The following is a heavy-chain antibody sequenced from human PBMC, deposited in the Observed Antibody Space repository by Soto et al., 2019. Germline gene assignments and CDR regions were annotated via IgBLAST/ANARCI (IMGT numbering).Heavy chain of an antibody. CDR3: ASHMVRGVKNYYYYGMDV. V-gene: IGHV4-61*01. J-gene: IGHJ6*02. D-gene: IGHD3-10*01. Sequence: SETLSLTCTVSGGSVSSGNYYWSWIRQPPGKGLEWIGFIYYTGSSSYNPSLKSRVTISVDTSKNQFSLKLSSVTAADTAVYYCASHMVRGVKNYYYYGMDVWGQGTTVTVSS. CDR1: GGSVSSGNYY. CDR2: IYYTGSS.